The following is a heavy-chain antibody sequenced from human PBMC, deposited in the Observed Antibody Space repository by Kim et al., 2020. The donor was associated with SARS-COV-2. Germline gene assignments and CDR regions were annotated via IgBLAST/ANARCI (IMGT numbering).Heavy chain of an antibody. CDR2: VNPNSGNT. Sequence: ASVKVSCRASGYSFTSYDSNWVRQASGQGLEWLGWVNPNSGNTGYAQKFQGRVMMTRNTAINTAYMELSSLESEDAAVYYCATGPSGWYDYWGQGTLVTVSS. CDR3: ATGPSGWYDY. D-gene: IGHD6-19*01. V-gene: IGHV1-8*01. CDR1: GYSFTSYD. J-gene: IGHJ4*02.